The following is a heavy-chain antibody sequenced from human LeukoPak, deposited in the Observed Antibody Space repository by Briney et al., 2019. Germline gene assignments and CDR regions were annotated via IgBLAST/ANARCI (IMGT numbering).Heavy chain of an antibody. CDR2: INHSGST. J-gene: IGHJ4*02. CDR3: ARVGADGSGFLFDY. CDR1: GGSFSGYY. D-gene: IGHD3-10*01. V-gene: IGHV4-34*01. Sequence: PSETLSLTRAVYGGSFSGYYWSWIRQPPGKGLEWVGEINHSGSTNYNPSLKSRVTISVDTSKNQFSLKLSSVTAADTAVYYCARVGADGSGFLFDYWGQGTLVTVSS.